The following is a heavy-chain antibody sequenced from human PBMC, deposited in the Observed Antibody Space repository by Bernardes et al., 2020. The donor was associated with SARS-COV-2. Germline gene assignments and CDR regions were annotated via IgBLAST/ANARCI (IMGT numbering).Heavy chain of an antibody. V-gene: IGHV3-21*01. CDR1: GFTFSSYS. J-gene: IGHJ4*02. CDR2: ISSSSSYI. Sequence: GGSLRLSCAASGFTFSSYSMNWVRQAPGKGLEWVSSISSSSSYIYYADSVKGRFTISRDNAKNSLYLQMNSLRAEDTAVYYCARAVLRGPDTDYWGQGTLVTVSS. D-gene: IGHD3-10*01. CDR3: ARAVLRGPDTDY.